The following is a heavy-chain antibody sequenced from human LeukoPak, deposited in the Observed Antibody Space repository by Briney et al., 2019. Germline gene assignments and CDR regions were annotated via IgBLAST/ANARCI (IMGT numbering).Heavy chain of an antibody. V-gene: IGHV4-39*07. CDR2: VYYKGST. Sequence: SETLSLTCTVSGGSISSSSYYWGWVRQPPGKGLEWIGSVYYKGSTYYMPSLKSRVTISLDTSKNQFSLQLSSVTAADTAMYYCARLPDYYVDYWGQGTLSPSPQ. CDR3: ARLPDYYVDY. J-gene: IGHJ4*02. CDR1: GGSISSSSYY. D-gene: IGHD3-10*01.